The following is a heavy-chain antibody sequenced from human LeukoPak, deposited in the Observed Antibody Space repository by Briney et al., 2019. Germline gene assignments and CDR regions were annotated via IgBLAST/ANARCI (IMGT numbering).Heavy chain of an antibody. D-gene: IGHD3-3*01. V-gene: IGHV5-51*01. J-gene: IGHJ4*02. CDR1: GYIFSNYW. CDR3: ASLSYYDSWSGFDY. CDR2: IYPADSDT. Sequence: KIGESLKISCKGSGYIFSNYWIGWVRQMPGKGLEWMGIIYPADSDTKYSPSFQGQVTISADKSINTAYLQWSSLKASDTAMYYCASLSYYDSWSGFDYWGQGTLVTVSS.